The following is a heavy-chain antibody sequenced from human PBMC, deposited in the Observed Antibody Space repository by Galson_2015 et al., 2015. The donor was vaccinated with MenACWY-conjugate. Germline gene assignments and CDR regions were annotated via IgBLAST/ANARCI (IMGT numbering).Heavy chain of an antibody. CDR3: AKDVRPDSNWRVDY. Sequence: SLRLSCAASGFTFSTYAMSWVRQAPGKGLEWVSEISGNSGNTYYADSVKGRFTISRDNSKNTLDLQMNSLRPEDTAVYYCAKDVRPDSNWRVDYWGHGTLVTVSS. V-gene: IGHV3-23*01. J-gene: IGHJ4*01. CDR2: ISGNSGNT. D-gene: IGHD1-20*01. CDR1: GFTFSTYA.